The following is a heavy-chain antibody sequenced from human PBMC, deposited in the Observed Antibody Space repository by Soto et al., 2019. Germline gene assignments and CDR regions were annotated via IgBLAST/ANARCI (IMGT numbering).Heavy chain of an antibody. CDR1: GFTFSSYG. Sequence: QVQLVESGGGVVQPGRSLRLSCAASGFTFSSYGMHWVRQAPGKGLEWVAVIWYDGSNKYYADSVKGRFTISRDNSKNTLYLQMNSLRAEDTAVYYCARDYIAAAGTPDYWGQGTLVTVSS. J-gene: IGHJ4*02. D-gene: IGHD6-13*01. CDR2: IWYDGSNK. CDR3: ARDYIAAAGTPDY. V-gene: IGHV3-33*01.